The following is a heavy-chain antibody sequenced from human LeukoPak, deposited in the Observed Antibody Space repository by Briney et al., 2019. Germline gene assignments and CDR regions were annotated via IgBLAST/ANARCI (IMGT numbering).Heavy chain of an antibody. CDR3: ARGAVDTAMGTYYYYVDV. CDR1: GFTFSSYS. J-gene: IGHJ6*03. D-gene: IGHD5-18*01. V-gene: IGHV3-21*01. CDR2: ISSTSSYM. Sequence: GGSLRLSCAASGFTFSSYSMNWVRQAPGKGLEWVSFISSTSSYMSYADSVKGRFTVSRDNAKNSLYLQMKSLRAEDTAVYYCARGAVDTAMGTYYYYVDVWGKGTTVTISS.